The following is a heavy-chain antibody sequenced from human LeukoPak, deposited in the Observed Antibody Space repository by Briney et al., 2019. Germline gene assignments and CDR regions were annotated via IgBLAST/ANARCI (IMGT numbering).Heavy chain of an antibody. CDR2: ISGGGDVT. Sequence: PGGSLRLSCAASDFNFITYAMSWVRQAPGKGLEWVSTISGGGDVTYYADSVKGRFTISRDNSKNTLYLQMNSLRAEDTAVYYCAKSAYSSNYNWFDPWGQGTLVTVSS. D-gene: IGHD6-13*01. CDR1: DFNFITYA. CDR3: AKSAYSSNYNWFDP. J-gene: IGHJ5*02. V-gene: IGHV3-23*01.